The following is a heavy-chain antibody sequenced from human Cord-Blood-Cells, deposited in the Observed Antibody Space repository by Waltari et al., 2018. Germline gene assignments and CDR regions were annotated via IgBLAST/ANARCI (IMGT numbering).Heavy chain of an antibody. J-gene: IGHJ3*02. CDR3: ARDLQATTYYDFWSGYPDAFDI. V-gene: IGHV4-61*09. D-gene: IGHD3-3*01. CDR1: GGSISSGSYY. Sequence: QVQLQESGPGLVTPSQTLSLTCTVSGGSISSGSYYWSWIRQPAGKGLDWIGYIYTSGSTNYNPHLKSRVTIAVDTCKNQCSLRLSSVTAADTAVYYCARDLQATTYYDFWSGYPDAFDIWDEGTMVTVAS. CDR2: IYTSGST.